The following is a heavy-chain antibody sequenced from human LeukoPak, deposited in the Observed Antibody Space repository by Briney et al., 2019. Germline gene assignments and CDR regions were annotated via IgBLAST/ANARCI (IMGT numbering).Heavy chain of an antibody. CDR3: ARMGTSFDY. D-gene: IGHD1-1*01. Sequence: SETLSLTCTVSGGSISSSSYYWGWIRQPPGKGLEWIGSIFYSGSTYYNPSLKRRLTISVDTSKNQFSLKLSSVTSADTAVYYCARMGTSFDYWGQGTLVTVSS. CDR1: GGSISSSSYY. V-gene: IGHV4-39*01. CDR2: IFYSGST. J-gene: IGHJ4*02.